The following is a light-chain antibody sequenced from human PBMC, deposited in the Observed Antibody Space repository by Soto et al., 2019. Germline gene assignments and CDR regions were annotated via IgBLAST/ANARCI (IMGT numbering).Light chain of an antibody. CDR2: TNS. CDR1: SSNIGGSS. J-gene: IGLJ1*01. CDR3: AAWDYSMSAYV. Sequence: QSVLTQPPSASGTPGQRVTISCSGSSSNIGGSSLNWYQHLPGTAPKLLIYTNSRRPSGVPDRFSGSKSGTSASLKISGPKSEDEAFYYCAAWDYSMSAYVFGTGTKVTVL. V-gene: IGLV1-44*01.